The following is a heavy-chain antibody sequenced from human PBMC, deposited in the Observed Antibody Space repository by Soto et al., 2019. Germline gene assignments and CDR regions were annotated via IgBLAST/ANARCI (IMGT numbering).Heavy chain of an antibody. CDR3: ARRERYSSSWYASVWFDP. CDR1: GGSFSGYY. Sequence: SETLSLTCAVYGGSFSGYYWSWIRQPPGKGLEWIGEINHSGSTNYNPSLKSRVTISVDTSKNQFSLKLSSVTAADTAVYYCARRERYSSSWYASVWFDPWGQGTLVT. D-gene: IGHD6-13*01. V-gene: IGHV4-34*01. J-gene: IGHJ5*02. CDR2: INHSGST.